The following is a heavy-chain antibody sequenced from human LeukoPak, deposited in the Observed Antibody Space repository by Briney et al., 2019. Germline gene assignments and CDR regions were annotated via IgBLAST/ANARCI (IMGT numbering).Heavy chain of an antibody. CDR1: GYSFTSYW. V-gene: IGHV5-51*01. D-gene: IGHD2-15*01. Sequence: GESLKISCKGSGYSFTSYWIGWVRQMPGKGLEWMGIIYPGDSDTRYSPSFQGQVTISADKSISTAYLQWSSLKASDTAMYYCARWPGGHEGIYYFDYWGQGTLVTVSS. J-gene: IGHJ4*02. CDR2: IYPGDSDT. CDR3: ARWPGGHEGIYYFDY.